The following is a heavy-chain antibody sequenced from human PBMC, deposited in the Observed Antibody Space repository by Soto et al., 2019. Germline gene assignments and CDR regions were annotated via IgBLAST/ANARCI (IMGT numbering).Heavy chain of an antibody. CDR2: IYYSGTT. CDR1: GGSISGGAYY. J-gene: IGHJ4*02. CDR3: ARDSTGYGSVDY. V-gene: IGHV4-31*03. Sequence: QVQLQESGPGLVKPSQTLSLTCTVSGGSISGGAYYWSWIRQHPETGLEWIGYIYYSGTTYYNPSLESRLTISVDTSKNQFSLKLSSVTVADTAVYYCARDSTGYGSVDYWGQGTLVTVSS. D-gene: IGHD3-10*01.